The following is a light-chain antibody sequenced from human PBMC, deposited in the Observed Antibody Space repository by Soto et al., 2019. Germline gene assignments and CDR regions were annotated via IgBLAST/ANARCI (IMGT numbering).Light chain of an antibody. CDR1: QGLSSW. J-gene: IGKJ5*01. CDR2: AAS. V-gene: IGKV1D-12*01. Sequence: DIQLTQSPSSVSASVGDRVTITCRASQGLSSWLAWYQQKPGKAPKLLIYAASTLQSGVPSRFSGRGSGTDFTLSISSLQPEVFATYYCQQSNIFPITFGQGTRLEIK. CDR3: QQSNIFPIT.